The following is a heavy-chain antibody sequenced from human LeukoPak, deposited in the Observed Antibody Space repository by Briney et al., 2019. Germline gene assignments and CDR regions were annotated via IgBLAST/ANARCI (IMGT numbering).Heavy chain of an antibody. CDR1: GFTFSNYA. V-gene: IGHV3-23*01. D-gene: IGHD2-15*01. CDR2: ISGSGDAT. Sequence: QPGGSLRLSCAASGFTFSNYAMSWVRQAPGKGLEWVSGISGSGDATWYADSVKGRFTISRDNSKNTVNLQMNSLRPEDTAVYYYAKSRGGSCYASGAFDYWGQGTLVTVSS. CDR3: AKSRGGSCYASGAFDY. J-gene: IGHJ4*02.